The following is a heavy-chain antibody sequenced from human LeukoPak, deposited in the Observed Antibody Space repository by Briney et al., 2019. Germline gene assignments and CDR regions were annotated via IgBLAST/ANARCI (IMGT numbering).Heavy chain of an antibody. CDR3: AKVGLVGALDY. V-gene: IGHV3-30*18. D-gene: IGHD1-26*01. CDR1: GFTFSSYG. CDR2: TSYDGSNK. Sequence: GGSLRLSCAASGFTFSSYGMHWVRQAPGKGLEWVAVTSYDGSNKYYADSVKGRFTISRDNSKNTLYLQMNSLRAEDTAVYYCAKVGLVGALDYWGQGTLVTVSS. J-gene: IGHJ4*02.